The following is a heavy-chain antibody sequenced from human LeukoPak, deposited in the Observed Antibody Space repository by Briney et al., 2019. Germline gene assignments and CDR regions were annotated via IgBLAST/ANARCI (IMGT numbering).Heavy chain of an antibody. D-gene: IGHD6-13*01. V-gene: IGHV3-30-3*01. CDR1: GFTFSSYA. CDR3: ARDTYSSSWLNWFDP. J-gene: IGHJ5*02. Sequence: PGGSLRLSCAASGFTFSSYAMHWVRQAPGKGLEWVAVISYDGSNKYYADSVKGRFTISRDNSKNTLYLQVNSLRAEDTAVYYCARDTYSSSWLNWFDPWGQGTLVTVSS. CDR2: ISYDGSNK.